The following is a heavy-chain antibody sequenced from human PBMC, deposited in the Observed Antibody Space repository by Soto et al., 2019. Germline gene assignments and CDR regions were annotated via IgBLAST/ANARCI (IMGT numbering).Heavy chain of an antibody. CDR1: GFTFSDYY. CDR3: ARAMYYDILTGPYYFDY. CDR2: ISSSGSTI. J-gene: IGHJ4*02. Sequence: PGGSLRLSCAASGFTFSDYYMSWIRQAPGKGLEWVSYISSSGSTIYYADSVKGRFTISRDNAKNSLYLQMNSLRAEDTAVYYCARAMYYDILTGPYYFDYWDQGTLVTVSS. D-gene: IGHD3-9*01. V-gene: IGHV3-11*01.